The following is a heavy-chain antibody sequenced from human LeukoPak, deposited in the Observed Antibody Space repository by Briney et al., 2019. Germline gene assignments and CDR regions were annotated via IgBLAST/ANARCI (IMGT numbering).Heavy chain of an antibody. CDR2: ISRTSTYL. D-gene: IGHD3-22*01. J-gene: IGHJ4*02. CDR3: AKDTRKGGYYSDY. V-gene: IGHV3-21*01. CDR1: GFRFSTHD. Sequence: GGSLRLSCAASGFRFSTHDLNWVRQAPGKGLECVSYISRTSTYLYNADSVKGRFTISRDNDKNLLYLQMNNLRAEDTAVYFCAKDTRKGGYYSDYWGQGTVVTVSS.